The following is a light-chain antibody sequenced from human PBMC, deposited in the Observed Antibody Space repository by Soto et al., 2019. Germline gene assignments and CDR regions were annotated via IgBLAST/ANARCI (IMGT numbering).Light chain of an antibody. V-gene: IGLV2-8*01. CDR2: EVI. CDR1: SSDVGGYEY. CDR3: CSYAGNGAWV. Sequence: QSALTQPPSASGSPGQSVTISCTGSSSDVGGYEYVSWYQQHPGKAPKLIIYEVIKRPSGVPDRFSGSKSGNTASLTISGLQAEDEADFFCCSYAGNGAWVFGGGTKLTVL. J-gene: IGLJ3*02.